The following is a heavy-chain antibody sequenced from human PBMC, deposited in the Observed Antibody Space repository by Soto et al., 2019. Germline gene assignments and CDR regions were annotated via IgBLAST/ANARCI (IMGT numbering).Heavy chain of an antibody. J-gene: IGHJ5*02. CDR2: ISGSGGSI. V-gene: IGHV3-23*01. CDR1: GFTFSDYY. Sequence: GGSLRLSCGASGFTFSDYYMTWIRQAPGKGLEWISDISGSGGSIYYADSVKGRFTISRDNSKNTLYLQMNSLRAEDTAVYYCAKLRSFGVVILTFDPWGQGTLVTVSS. CDR3: AKLRSFGVVILTFDP. D-gene: IGHD3-3*01.